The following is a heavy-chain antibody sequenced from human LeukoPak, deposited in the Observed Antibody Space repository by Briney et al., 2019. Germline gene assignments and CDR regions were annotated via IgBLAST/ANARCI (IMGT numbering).Heavy chain of an antibody. Sequence: PGGSLRLSCAASGFTFSSYSMNWVRQAPGKGLEWVSYISSSGRSILYADSVKGRFTVSRDNAKNSLYLQMNNLGAEDTAVYYCAREIPSGSYAPDYWGQGTLVTVSP. D-gene: IGHD1-26*01. CDR1: GFTFSSYS. CDR3: AREIPSGSYAPDY. V-gene: IGHV3-21*05. CDR2: ISSSGRSI. J-gene: IGHJ4*02.